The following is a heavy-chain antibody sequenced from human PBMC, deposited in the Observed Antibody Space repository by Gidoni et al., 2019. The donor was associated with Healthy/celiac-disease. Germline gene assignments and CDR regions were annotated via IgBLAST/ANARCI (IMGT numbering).Heavy chain of an antibody. CDR3: AREPNGGYSSSSEGAFDY. Sequence: QVQLVQSGAEVQQPGASVKVACKPSGYTFTSSYMHWVRQAPGQGPEWMGIINPSGGSTSYAQKCQGRVTMTRDTSTSTVYMELSSLRSEDTAVYYCAREPNGGYSSSSEGAFDYWGQGTLVTVSS. CDR2: INPSGGST. D-gene: IGHD6-6*01. J-gene: IGHJ4*02. CDR1: GYTFTSSY. V-gene: IGHV1-46*01.